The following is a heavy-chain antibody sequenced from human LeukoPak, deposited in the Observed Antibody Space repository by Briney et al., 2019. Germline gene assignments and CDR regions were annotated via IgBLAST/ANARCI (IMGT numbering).Heavy chain of an antibody. J-gene: IGHJ4*02. D-gene: IGHD6-13*01. CDR2: IIVGSGKT. V-gene: IGHV1-58*02. Sequence: EASVKVSCKASGFTFSNSAMQWVRQARGQRLEWIGWIIVGSGKTHYAQNIQERVTITRDMSTNTAYMELSRLRSDDTAVYYCARATFSSSYDYWGQGTLVTVSS. CDR3: ARATFSSSYDY. CDR1: GFTFSNSA.